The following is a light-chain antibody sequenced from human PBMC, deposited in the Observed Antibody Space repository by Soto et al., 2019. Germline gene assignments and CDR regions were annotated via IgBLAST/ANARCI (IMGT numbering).Light chain of an antibody. J-gene: IGLJ2*01. V-gene: IGLV2-8*01. CDR3: SSYAGSNTLI. CDR1: SGDLGLYNY. CDR2: EVN. Sequence: QSALTQPPSASGSPEQSITISCAGTSGDLGLYNYVSWFQQHPGKAPKLIIFEVNKRPSGVPDRFPGSKSGNTASLTVSGLQADDEAQYYCSSYAGSNTLIFGGGTKLTVL.